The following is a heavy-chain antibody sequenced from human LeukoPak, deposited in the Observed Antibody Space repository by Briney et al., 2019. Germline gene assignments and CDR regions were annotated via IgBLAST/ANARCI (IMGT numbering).Heavy chain of an antibody. CDR3: ARGQKHRSGYTVTELGSGYFDS. V-gene: IGHV4-59*01. D-gene: IGHD5-18*01. CDR1: GGSISSYY. CDR2: IYYSGRT. J-gene: IGHJ4*02. Sequence: SETLSLTCSVSGGSISSYYWSWIRQPPGKGLEWIGYIYYSGRTSYNPSLKSRVTISVDTSKNQFSLRLSSVTAADTAVYYCARGQKHRSGYTVTELGSGYFDSWGQGTLVTVSS.